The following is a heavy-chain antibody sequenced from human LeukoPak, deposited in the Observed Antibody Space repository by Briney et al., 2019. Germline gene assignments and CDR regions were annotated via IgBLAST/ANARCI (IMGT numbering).Heavy chain of an antibody. D-gene: IGHD3-22*01. J-gene: IGHJ4*02. CDR3: ATGIRGYYDSSGYSF. CDR2: FDPEDGET. Sequence: EASVKVSCKVSGYTLTELSMHWVRQAPGKGLEWMGGFDPEDGETIYAQKFQGRVTMTEDTSTDTAYMELSSQRSEDTAVYYCATGIRGYYDSSGYSFWGQGTLVTVSS. CDR1: GYTLTELS. V-gene: IGHV1-24*01.